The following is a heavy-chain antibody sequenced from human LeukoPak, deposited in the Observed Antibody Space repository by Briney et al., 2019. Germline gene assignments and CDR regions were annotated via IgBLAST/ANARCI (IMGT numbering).Heavy chain of an antibody. V-gene: IGHV3-49*03. CDR3: TREPYDHGDYSHYYYYYMDV. D-gene: IGHD4-17*01. Sequence: QTGGSLRLSCTASGFTFGDYAMSWFRQAPGKGLKGVGFIRSKAYGGTTEYAASVKGRFTISRDDSKSIAYLQMNSLKTEDTAVYYCTREPYDHGDYSHYYYYYMDVWGKGTTVTVSS. CDR1: GFTFGDYA. CDR2: IRSKAYGGTT. J-gene: IGHJ6*03.